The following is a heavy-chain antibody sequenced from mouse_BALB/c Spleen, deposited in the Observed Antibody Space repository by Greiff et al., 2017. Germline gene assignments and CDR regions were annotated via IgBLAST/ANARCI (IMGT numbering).Heavy chain of an antibody. CDR1: GFSLSRYS. CDR3: ANYDYDTYAMDY. J-gene: IGHJ4*01. CDR2: IWGGGST. V-gene: IGHV2-6-4*01. Sequence: VMLVESGPGLVAPSQSLSITCTVSGFSLSRYSVHWVRQPPGKGLEWLGMIWGGGSTDYTSALKSRLSISKDNSKSQVFLKMNSLQTDDTAMYYCANYDYDTYAMDYWGQGTSVTVSS. D-gene: IGHD2-4*01.